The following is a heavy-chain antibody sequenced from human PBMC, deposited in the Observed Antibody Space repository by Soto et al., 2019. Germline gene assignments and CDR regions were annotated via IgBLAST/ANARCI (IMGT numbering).Heavy chain of an antibody. CDR3: ARGSIVVVPAPVGGYWFDP. D-gene: IGHD2-2*01. V-gene: IGHV1-69*01. CDR2: IIPIFGTA. Sequence: QVQLVQSGAEVKKPGSSVKVSCKASGGTFSSYAISWVRQAPGQGLEWMGGIIPIFGTANYAQKVQGRVTITADESTSTAYMELSRLRSEDTGVYYCARGSIVVVPAPVGGYWFDPWGQGTLVTVSS. CDR1: GGTFSSYA. J-gene: IGHJ5*02.